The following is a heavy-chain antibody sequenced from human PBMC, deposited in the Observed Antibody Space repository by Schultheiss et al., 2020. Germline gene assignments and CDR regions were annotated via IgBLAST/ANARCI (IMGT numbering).Heavy chain of an antibody. CDR3: ARDNGYSYGKTFYFDY. Sequence: SQTLSLTCAVYGGSFSGYYWNWIRQPPGKGLEWIGRIFASGTTKYNPSVRGRVTMSVDMSKNQFSLKLNSVTAADTAVYYCARDNGYSYGKTFYFDYWGQGALVTVSS. D-gene: IGHD5-18*01. J-gene: IGHJ4*02. CDR1: GGSFSGYY. CDR2: IFASGTT. V-gene: IGHV4-59*10.